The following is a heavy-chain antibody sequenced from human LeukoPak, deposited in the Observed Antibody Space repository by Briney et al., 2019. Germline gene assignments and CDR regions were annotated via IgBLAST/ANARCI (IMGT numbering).Heavy chain of an antibody. J-gene: IGHJ4*02. CDR3: ARGRRYSSSRLLDY. D-gene: IGHD6-13*01. CDR1: GYTFTSYD. Sequence: ASVKVSCKASGYTFTSYDINWVRRATGQGLEWMGWMNPNSGNTGYAQKFQGRVTMTRNTSISTAYMELSSLRSEDTAVYYCARGRRYSSSRLLDYWGQGTLVTVSS. CDR2: MNPNSGNT. V-gene: IGHV1-8*01.